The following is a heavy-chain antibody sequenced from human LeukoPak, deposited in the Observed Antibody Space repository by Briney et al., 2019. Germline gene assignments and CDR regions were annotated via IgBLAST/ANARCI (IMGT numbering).Heavy chain of an antibody. Sequence: ASVKVSCKASGYTFTGYYMHWVRQAPGQGLEWMGWINPNSGGTNYAQKFQGRVTMTRDTSISTAYMELSRLRSDDTAVYYGARVRGVIVDYGMDVWGQGTTVTVSS. CDR1: GYTFTGYY. CDR2: INPNSGGT. V-gene: IGHV1-2*02. J-gene: IGHJ6*02. CDR3: ARVRGVIVDYGMDV. D-gene: IGHD3-10*01.